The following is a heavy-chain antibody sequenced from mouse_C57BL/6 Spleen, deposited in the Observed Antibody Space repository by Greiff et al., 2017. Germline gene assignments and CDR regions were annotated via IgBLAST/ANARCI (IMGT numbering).Heavy chain of an antibody. J-gene: IGHJ2*01. V-gene: IGHV14-3*01. Sequence: EVQLVESVAELVRPGASVKLSCTASGFNIKNTYMHWVKQRPEQGLEWIGRIDPANGNTKYAPKFQGKATITADTSSNTAYLQLSSLTSEDTAIYYCATHVAYGSNFDYWGQGTTLTVSS. CDR3: ATHVAYGSNFDY. D-gene: IGHD1-1*01. CDR1: GFNIKNTY. CDR2: IDPANGNT.